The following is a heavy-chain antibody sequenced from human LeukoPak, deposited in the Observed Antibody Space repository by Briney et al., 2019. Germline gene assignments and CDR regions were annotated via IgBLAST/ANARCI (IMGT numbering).Heavy chain of an antibody. CDR3: ARDFHYYGSGSYWDWFDP. J-gene: IGHJ5*02. Sequence: SETLSLTCTVSGGSISSYYWSWIRQPAVKGLEWIGRIYTSGSTNYNPSLKSRVTMSVDTSKNQFSLKLSSVTAADTAVYYCARDFHYYGSGSYWDWFDPWGQGTLVTVSS. V-gene: IGHV4-4*07. CDR2: IYTSGST. D-gene: IGHD3-10*01. CDR1: GGSISSYY.